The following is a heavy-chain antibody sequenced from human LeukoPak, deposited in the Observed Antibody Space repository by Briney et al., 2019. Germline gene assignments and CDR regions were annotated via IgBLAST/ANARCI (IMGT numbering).Heavy chain of an antibody. D-gene: IGHD3-22*01. J-gene: IGHJ5*02. Sequence: HWVRQXXGQGLEWMGWINPNSGGTNYAQKFQGRVTMTRDTSISTAYMELSRLRSDDTAVYYCARVPDSSGYYNWFDPWGQGTLVTVSS. V-gene: IGHV1-2*02. CDR3: ARVPDSSGYYNWFDP. CDR2: INPNSGGT.